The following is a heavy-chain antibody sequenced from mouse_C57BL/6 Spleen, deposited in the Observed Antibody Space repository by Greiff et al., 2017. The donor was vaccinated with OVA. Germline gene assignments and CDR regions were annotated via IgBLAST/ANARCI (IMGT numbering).Heavy chain of an antibody. Sequence: VQLQQSGPGLVQPSQSLSITCTVSGFSLTSYGVHWVRQSPGKGLEWLGEIWSGGSTDYNAAFIYRLSISKDNSKSQVFFKRNSLQADDTAIYYCASYYYGSSGLFAYWGQGTLVTVSA. CDR1: GFSLTSYG. CDR2: IWSGGST. D-gene: IGHD1-1*01. CDR3: ASYYYGSSGLFAY. J-gene: IGHJ3*01. V-gene: IGHV2-2*01.